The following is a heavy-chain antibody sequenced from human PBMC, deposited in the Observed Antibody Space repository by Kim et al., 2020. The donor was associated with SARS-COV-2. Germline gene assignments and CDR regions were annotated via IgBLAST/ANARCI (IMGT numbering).Heavy chain of an antibody. CDR1: GYTFTSYY. CDR2: INPSGGST. D-gene: IGHD4-17*01. Sequence: ASVKVSCKASGYTFTSYYMHWVRQAPGQGLEWMGIINPSGGSTSYAQKFQGRVTMTRDTSTSTVYMELSSLRSEDTAVYYCARPTTVTTGRGPPSFDYWGQGTLVTVSS. CDR3: ARPTTVTTGRGPPSFDY. J-gene: IGHJ4*02. V-gene: IGHV1-46*01.